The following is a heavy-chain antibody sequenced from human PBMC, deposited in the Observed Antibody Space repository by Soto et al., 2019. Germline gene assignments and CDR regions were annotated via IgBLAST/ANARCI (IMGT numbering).Heavy chain of an antibody. D-gene: IGHD3-10*01. J-gene: IGHJ5*02. CDR1: GYTLTELS. CDR2: FDPEDGGA. CDR3: ATATMGNWFDP. V-gene: IGHV1-24*01. Sequence: ASVKVSCKVSGYTLTELSMHWVRQAPGKGLEWMGGFDPEDGGAIYAQKFQGRVTMTEDTSTDTAYMELSSLRSEDTAAYYCATATMGNWFDPWGQGTLVTVSS.